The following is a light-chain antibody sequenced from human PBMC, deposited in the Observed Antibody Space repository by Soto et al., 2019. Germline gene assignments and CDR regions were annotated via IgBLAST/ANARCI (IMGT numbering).Light chain of an antibody. Sequence: EIVLTQSPGTLSLSPGERATLSCRASQSVSSTSFAWYQQKPGQAPRLLIYHASTRATGIPDRFSGSGSGTDFTLTISRLEPEDFAVYYCQQYGSSPLFTFGPGTKVDF. CDR3: QQYGSSPLFT. V-gene: IGKV3-20*01. CDR2: HAS. J-gene: IGKJ3*01. CDR1: QSVSSTS.